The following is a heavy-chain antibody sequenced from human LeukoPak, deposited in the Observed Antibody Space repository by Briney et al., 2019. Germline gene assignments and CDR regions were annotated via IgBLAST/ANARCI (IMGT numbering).Heavy chain of an antibody. J-gene: IGHJ4*02. D-gene: IGHD3-22*01. Sequence: ASVKVSCKASGYTFTAYYMHWVRQAPGQGLEWMGRINPNSGGTNYAQKFQGRVTMTRDTSISTAYMELSRLRSDDTAVYYCARDGDYDSSGFFPDYWGQGTLVTVSS. V-gene: IGHV1-2*06. CDR1: GYTFTAYY. CDR3: ARDGDYDSSGFFPDY. CDR2: INPNSGGT.